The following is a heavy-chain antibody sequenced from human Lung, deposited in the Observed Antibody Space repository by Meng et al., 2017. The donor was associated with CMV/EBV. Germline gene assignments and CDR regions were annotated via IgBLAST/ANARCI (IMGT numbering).Heavy chain of an antibody. CDR2: IYSADGT. Sequence: SCAASGFTVSSNYMSWVRQAPGKGLEWVSVIYSADGTYYADSVKGRFTISRDNSKKMLYLQMNSLRAEDTAVYYCARDGGEMATNYFDYWGQGTXVTVSS. D-gene: IGHD5-24*01. CDR1: GFTVSSNY. CDR3: ARDGGEMATNYFDY. J-gene: IGHJ4*02. V-gene: IGHV3-66*02.